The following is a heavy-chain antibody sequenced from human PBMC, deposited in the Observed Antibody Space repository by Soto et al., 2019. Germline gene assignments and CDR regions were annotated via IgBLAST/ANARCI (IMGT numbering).Heavy chain of an antibody. J-gene: IGHJ4*02. V-gene: IGHV2-5*01. CDR1: GFSLSTSGVG. CDR2: IYWNDDK. CDR3: AHTGYDYVWGSNRRHDY. Sequence: QITLKESGPTLVKPTQTLTLTCTFSGFSLSTSGVGVGWIRQPPGKALEWLALIYWNDDKRYSPSLKSRLTITKDTSKNQVVLTMTNMDPVDTATYYCAHTGYDYVWGSNRRHDYWGQGTLVTVSS. D-gene: IGHD3-16*02.